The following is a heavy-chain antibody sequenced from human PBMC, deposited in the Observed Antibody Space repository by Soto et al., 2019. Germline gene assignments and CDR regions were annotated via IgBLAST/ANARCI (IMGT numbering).Heavy chain of an antibody. Sequence: PVGSLRHSNAASGFTFSSYAMSWVRQAPGKGLEWVSAISGSGGSTYYADSVKGRFTISRDNSKNTLYLQMNSLRAEDTAVYYCAKDLHVLRYFDWFPEFGFDIWGQGTMVTVS. V-gene: IGHV3-23*01. CDR2: ISGSGGST. CDR3: AKDLHVLRYFDWFPEFGFDI. J-gene: IGHJ3*02. CDR1: GFTFSSYA. D-gene: IGHD3-9*01.